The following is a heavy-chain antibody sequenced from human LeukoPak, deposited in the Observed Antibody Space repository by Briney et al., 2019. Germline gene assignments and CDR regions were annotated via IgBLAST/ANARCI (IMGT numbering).Heavy chain of an antibody. CDR2: ISSSSSYI. CDR1: GFTFSNAW. Sequence: GGSLRLSCAASGFTFSNAWMSWVRQAPGKGLEWVSSISSSSSYIYYADSVKGRFTISRDNAKNSLYLQMNSLRAEDTAVYYCARGRTGYYFDYWGQGTLVTVSS. D-gene: IGHD3/OR15-3a*01. J-gene: IGHJ4*02. V-gene: IGHV3-21*01. CDR3: ARGRTGYYFDY.